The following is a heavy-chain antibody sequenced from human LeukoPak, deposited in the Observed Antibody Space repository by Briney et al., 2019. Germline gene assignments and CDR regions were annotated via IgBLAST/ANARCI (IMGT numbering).Heavy chain of an antibody. CDR2: IYYSGST. V-gene: IGHV4-59*01. D-gene: IGHD1-1*01. CDR3: ARMEGYYFDY. J-gene: IGHJ4*02. CDR1: GGSISSYY. Sequence: SGTLSLTCTVSGGSISSYYWSWIRQPPGKGLEWIGYIYYSGSTNYNPSLKSRVTISVDTSKNQFSLKLSSVTAADTAVYYCARMEGYYFDYWGQGTLVTVSS.